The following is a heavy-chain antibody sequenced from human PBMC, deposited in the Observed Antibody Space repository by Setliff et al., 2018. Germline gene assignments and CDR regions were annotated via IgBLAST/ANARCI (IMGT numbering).Heavy chain of an antibody. V-gene: IGHV4-34*01. Sequence: LSLTCAVYGGSFSGYYWSWIRQPPGKGLEWIGEINHSGSTNYNPSLKSRVTISVDTSKNQFSLKLSSVTAADTAVYSCARVVPAAMYFDYWGQGTLVTVS. CDR1: GGSFSGYY. CDR2: INHSGST. CDR3: ARVVPAAMYFDY. D-gene: IGHD2-2*01. J-gene: IGHJ4*02.